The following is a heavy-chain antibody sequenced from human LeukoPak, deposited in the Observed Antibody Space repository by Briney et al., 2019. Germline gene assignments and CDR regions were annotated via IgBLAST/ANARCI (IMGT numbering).Heavy chain of an antibody. V-gene: IGHV3-33*01. CDR1: GFAFSTYG. CDR3: VRASGSYDY. Sequence: GTSLRLPCAAAGFAFSTYGIHWVRQAPGKGLEWVAVIWPDGSNKYYADSVKGRFTISRDNSKNTLYLHMSSLRAEDTAVYYCVRASGSYDYWGQGTLVTVSS. J-gene: IGHJ4*02. D-gene: IGHD1-26*01. CDR2: IWPDGSNK.